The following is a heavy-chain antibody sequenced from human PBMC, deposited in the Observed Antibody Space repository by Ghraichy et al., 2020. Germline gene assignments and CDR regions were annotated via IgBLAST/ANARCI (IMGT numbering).Heavy chain of an antibody. CDR2: ISSSSSTI. V-gene: IGHV3-48*02. CDR1: GFTFSSYS. CDR3: ARDYSDIVVVPAAILSYYYYYYMDV. D-gene: IGHD2-2*01. Sequence: GSLRLSCAASGFTFSSYSMNWVRQAPGKGLEWVSYISSSSSTIYYADSVKGRFTISRDNAKNSLYLQMNSLRDEDTAVYYCARDYSDIVVVPAAILSYYYYYYMDVWGKGTTVTVSS. J-gene: IGHJ6*03.